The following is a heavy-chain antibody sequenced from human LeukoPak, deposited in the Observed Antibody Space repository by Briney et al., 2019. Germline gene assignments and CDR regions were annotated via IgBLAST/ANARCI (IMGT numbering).Heavy chain of an antibody. Sequence: PSETLSLTCTVSGYSISSGYYWGWIRQPPGKGLEWIGSIYHSGSTYYNPSLKSRVTISVDTSKNQFSLKLSSVTAADTAVYYCASGQQWLVRSGALDIWGQGTMVTVSS. CDR3: ASGQQWLVRSGALDI. V-gene: IGHV4-38-2*02. CDR2: IYHSGST. CDR1: GYSISSGYY. J-gene: IGHJ3*02. D-gene: IGHD6-19*01.